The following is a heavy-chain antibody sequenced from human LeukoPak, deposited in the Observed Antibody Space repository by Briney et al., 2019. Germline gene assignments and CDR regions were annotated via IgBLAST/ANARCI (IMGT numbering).Heavy chain of an antibody. CDR1: GFTFSSYA. CDR3: ARGVPRRRTDYYDSSVYYGYFDY. J-gene: IGHJ4*02. V-gene: IGHV3-64*01. CDR2: ISSNGGST. Sequence: GGSLRLSCAASGFTFSSYAMHWVRQAPGKGLEYVSAISSNGGSTYYANSVKGRFTISRDNSKNTLYLQMGSLRAEDMAVYYCARGVPRRRTDYYDSSVYYGYFDYWGQGTLVTVSS. D-gene: IGHD3-22*01.